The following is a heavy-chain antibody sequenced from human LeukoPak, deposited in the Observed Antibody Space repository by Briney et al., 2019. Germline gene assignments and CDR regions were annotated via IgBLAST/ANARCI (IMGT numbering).Heavy chain of an antibody. J-gene: IGHJ4*02. D-gene: IGHD3-22*01. CDR1: GFTFSSYD. CDR2: ISSSSSYI. CDR3: ARVPQLDYYDSSGYAFDY. Sequence: GGSLRLSCAASGFTFSSYDMYWVRQAPGKGLEWVSSISSSSSYIYYADSVKGRFTISRDNAKNSLYLQMNSLRAEDTAVYYCARVPQLDYYDSSGYAFDYWGQGTLVTVSS. V-gene: IGHV3-21*01.